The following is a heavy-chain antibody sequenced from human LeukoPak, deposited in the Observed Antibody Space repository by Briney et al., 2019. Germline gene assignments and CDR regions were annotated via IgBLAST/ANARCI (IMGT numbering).Heavy chain of an antibody. V-gene: IGHV3-7*01. CDR3: ARVPLYYDFWSGLVPRDLYYFDY. CDR1: GFTFSSYW. CDR2: IKQDGSEK. D-gene: IGHD3-3*01. Sequence: PGGSLRLSCAASGFTFSSYWMSWVRRAPGKGLEWVANIKQDGSEKYYVDSVKGRFTISRDNAKNSLYLQMNSLRAEDTAVYYCARVPLYYDFWSGLVPRDLYYFDYWGQGTLVTVSS. J-gene: IGHJ4*02.